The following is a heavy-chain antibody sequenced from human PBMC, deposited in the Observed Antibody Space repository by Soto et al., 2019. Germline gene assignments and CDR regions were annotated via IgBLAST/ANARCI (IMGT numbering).Heavy chain of an antibody. J-gene: IGHJ3*02. CDR1: GYTLTELS. CDR2: FDPEDGET. V-gene: IGHV1-24*01. Sequence: ASVKVSFKVSGYTLTELSMHWVRQAPGKGLEWMGGFDPEDGETVYAQKFQGRVTMTEDTSTDTAYMELSSLRSEDTAVYYCATDSAVAGIAWAFDIWGQGTMVTVSS. CDR3: ATDSAVAGIAWAFDI. D-gene: IGHD6-19*01.